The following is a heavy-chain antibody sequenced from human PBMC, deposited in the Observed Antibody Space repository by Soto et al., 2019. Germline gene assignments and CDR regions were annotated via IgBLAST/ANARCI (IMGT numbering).Heavy chain of an antibody. CDR2: ISYDGSNK. Sequence: PGGSLRLSCAASGFTFSSYGMHWVRQAPGKGLEWVAVISYDGSNKYYADSVKGRFTISRDNSKNTLYLQMNSLRAEDTAVYYCAKECDYDILTGYYKWYFDYWGQGTLVTVSS. J-gene: IGHJ4*02. V-gene: IGHV3-30*18. CDR3: AKECDYDILTGYYKWYFDY. CDR1: GFTFSSYG. D-gene: IGHD3-9*01.